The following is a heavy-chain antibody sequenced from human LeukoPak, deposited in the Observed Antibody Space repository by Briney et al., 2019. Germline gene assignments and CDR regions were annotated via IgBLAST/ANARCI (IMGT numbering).Heavy chain of an antibody. Sequence: GASVKVSCKASVYTFTSYDINWVRQATGQGLEWMGWMNPNSGNTGYAQKFQGRVTITRNTSISTAYMELSSLRSEDTAVYYCARVFSVAGKNAFDIWGQGTMVTVSS. CDR3: ARVFSVAGKNAFDI. D-gene: IGHD6-19*01. J-gene: IGHJ3*02. CDR1: VYTFTSYD. V-gene: IGHV1-8*03. CDR2: MNPNSGNT.